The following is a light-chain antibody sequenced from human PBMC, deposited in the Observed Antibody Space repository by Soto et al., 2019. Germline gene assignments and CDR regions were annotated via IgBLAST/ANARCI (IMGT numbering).Light chain of an antibody. V-gene: IGKV1-9*01. CDR3: QQLNSYPAFT. Sequence: IQLTQSPSSLSASVGDRVTITCRASQGISSYLAWYQQKPGKAPQLLIYAASTLQSGVPSRFSGSGSGTDFTLTISSRQPQDVATYYCQQLNSYPAFTFGPGTKVDIK. J-gene: IGKJ3*01. CDR1: QGISSY. CDR2: AAS.